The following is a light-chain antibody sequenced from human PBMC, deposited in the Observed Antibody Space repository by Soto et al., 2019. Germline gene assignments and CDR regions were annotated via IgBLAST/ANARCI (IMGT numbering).Light chain of an antibody. CDR3: GSYTSTDTPFV. CDR2: EVS. V-gene: IGLV2-14*01. CDR1: STDVGGYNY. J-gene: IGLJ1*01. Sequence: SLLSEPSSLSGSPGQSLTISCTVTSTDVGGYNYVSWYQHHPGKGPKLIIYEVSNRPSGVSDRFSGSQSGNKASLIISNLEAEDESDYYCGSYTSTDTPFVFGTGTKVTVL.